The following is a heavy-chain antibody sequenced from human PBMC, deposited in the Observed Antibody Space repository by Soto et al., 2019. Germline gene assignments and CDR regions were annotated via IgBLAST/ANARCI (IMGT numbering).Heavy chain of an antibody. CDR3: VRGTYYYGSGSYRSRVWFDP. D-gene: IGHD3-10*01. J-gene: IGHJ5*02. CDR2: IYYSGSN. CDR1: GGSISRGDYY. Sequence: QVQLRELGPGLVKPSQTLSLTCTVSGGSISRGDYYWSWVRQPPGKGLEWIGHIYYSGSNYYSPSLKSRVTISVDTSRNQYSLELGSVTAAVTVVYYCVRGTYYYGSGSYRSRVWFDPWGQGTLVTVSS. V-gene: IGHV4-30-4*01.